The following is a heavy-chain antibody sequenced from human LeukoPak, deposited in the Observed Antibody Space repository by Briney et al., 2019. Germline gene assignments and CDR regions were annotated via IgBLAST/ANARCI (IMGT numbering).Heavy chain of an antibody. J-gene: IGHJ3*02. CDR1: GYTFTGYY. D-gene: IGHD6-13*01. CDR2: INPNSGGT. Sequence: ASVKVSCKASGYTFTGYYMQWVRQAPGQGLEWMGWINPNSGGTNYAQKFQGRVTMTRDTSISTAYMELSRLRSDDTAVYYCARDTNAGGAAAGTYAFDIWGQGTMVTVSS. CDR3: ARDTNAGGAAAGTYAFDI. V-gene: IGHV1-2*02.